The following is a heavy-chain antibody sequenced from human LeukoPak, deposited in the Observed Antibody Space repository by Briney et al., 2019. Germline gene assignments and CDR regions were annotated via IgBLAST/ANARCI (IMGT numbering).Heavy chain of an antibody. Sequence: GGSLRLSCAASGFTVSSNYMSWVRQAPGKGLEWVSVIYSGGSTYYADSVKGRFTISRDNSKNTPYLQMNSLRAEDTAVYYCARQTTVTTFDYWGQGTLVTVSS. CDR1: GFTVSSNY. D-gene: IGHD4-11*01. CDR2: IYSGGST. V-gene: IGHV3-53*01. J-gene: IGHJ4*02. CDR3: ARQTTVTTFDY.